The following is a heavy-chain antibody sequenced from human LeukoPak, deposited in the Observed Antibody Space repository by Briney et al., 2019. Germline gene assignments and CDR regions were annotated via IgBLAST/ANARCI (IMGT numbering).Heavy chain of an antibody. CDR1: GGTFSSYP. D-gene: IGHD3-22*01. CDR3: ARFGYYYDSSGYAFDI. Sequence: VASVKVSCKASGGTFSSYPFTWVRQAPGQGLEWMGEITPIFGAANYAQKFQGRVTMTRDTSTSTVYMELSSLRSEDTAVYYCARFGYYYDSSGYAFDIWGQGTMVTVSS. CDR2: ITPIFGAA. J-gene: IGHJ3*02. V-gene: IGHV1-69*05.